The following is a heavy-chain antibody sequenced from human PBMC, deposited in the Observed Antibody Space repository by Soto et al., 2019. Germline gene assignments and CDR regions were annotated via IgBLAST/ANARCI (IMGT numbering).Heavy chain of an antibody. CDR3: ARSPSMVRGVIHLSNYYYYMDV. D-gene: IGHD3-10*01. Sequence: PGESLKISCKGSGYSFTSYWIGWVRQMPGKGLEWMGIIYPGDSDTRYSPSFQGQVTISADKSISTAYLQWSSLKASDTAMYYCARSPSMVRGVIHLSNYYYYMDVWGKGTTVTVSS. CDR1: GYSFTSYW. V-gene: IGHV5-51*01. CDR2: IYPGDSDT. J-gene: IGHJ6*03.